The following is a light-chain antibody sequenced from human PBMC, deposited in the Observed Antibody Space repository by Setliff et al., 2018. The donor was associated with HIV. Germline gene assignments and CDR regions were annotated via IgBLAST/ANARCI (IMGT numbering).Light chain of an antibody. CDR1: SSNIGAGYD. J-gene: IGLJ1*01. CDR2: GNS. CDR3: QSYDSSLSGSYV. V-gene: IGLV1-40*01. Sequence: QSALTQPPSVSGAPGQRVTFSCTGSSSNIGAGYDVHWYQQLPGTAPKLLIYGNSNRPSGVPDRFSGSKSGTSASLAITGLQAEDEADYYCQSYDSSLSGSYVFGTGTKV.